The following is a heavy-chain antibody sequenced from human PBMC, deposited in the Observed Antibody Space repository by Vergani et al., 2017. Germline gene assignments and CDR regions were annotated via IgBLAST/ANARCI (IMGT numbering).Heavy chain of an antibody. J-gene: IGHJ6*02. D-gene: IGHD3-10*01. Sequence: QVQMQESGPGLVKPSETLTLTCDVSDSSIMTNPYWGWFRQSPGKGLEWIGCTHHSGDTHYNSSLKSRVSISIVSSSKFSLSLTSVTAADTAIYYCARHRGSGGFFPSSYFYGMGVWGHGTTVTVSS. CDR1: DSSIMTNPY. CDR3: ARHRGSGGFFPSSYFYGMGV. V-gene: IGHV4-38-2*01. CDR2: THHSGDT.